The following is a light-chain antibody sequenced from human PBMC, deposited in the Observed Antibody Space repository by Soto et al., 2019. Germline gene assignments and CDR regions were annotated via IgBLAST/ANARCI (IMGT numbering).Light chain of an antibody. V-gene: IGKV3-15*01. CDR2: GAS. CDR3: QQGHHWPLT. CDR1: QSINSE. J-gene: IGKJ2*01. Sequence: EIVMTQSPATLSLSPGERAALSCRASQSINSELAWYQQKPGQPPRLLIYGASTRATGVPARFTGSESGSEFTLTISGLQSEDFAVYYCQQGHHWPLTFCQGTRLEI.